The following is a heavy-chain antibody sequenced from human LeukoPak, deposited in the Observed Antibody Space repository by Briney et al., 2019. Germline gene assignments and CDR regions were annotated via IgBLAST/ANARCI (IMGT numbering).Heavy chain of an antibody. CDR1: GFTFSSYA. CDR3: TRHSGVGATGFDY. CDR2: ISGSGGST. Sequence: PGGSLRLSCAASGFTFSSYAMSWVRQAPGKGLEWVSAISGSGGSTYYADSVKGRFTISRDDSKNTAYLQMNSLKTEDTAVYYCTRHSGVGATGFDYWGQGTLVTVSS. D-gene: IGHD1-26*01. V-gene: IGHV3-23*01. J-gene: IGHJ4*02.